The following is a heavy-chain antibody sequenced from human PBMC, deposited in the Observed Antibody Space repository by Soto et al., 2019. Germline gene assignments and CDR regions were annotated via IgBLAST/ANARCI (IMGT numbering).Heavy chain of an antibody. CDR2: ISRYGDFT. D-gene: IGHD3-10*01. Sequence: EVQLLESGGDLIQPGGSLRLSCAASGFTFNSYAMTWVRQAPGKGLEWVSAISRYGDFTYYADSVEGRFTISRDNSKNTLFLQLNSLRAADTAVYYCAKDRYLAHDGRGYLFDNWGQGTLVTVSS. CDR1: GFTFNSYA. V-gene: IGHV3-23*01. J-gene: IGHJ4*02. CDR3: AKDRYLAHDGRGYLFDN.